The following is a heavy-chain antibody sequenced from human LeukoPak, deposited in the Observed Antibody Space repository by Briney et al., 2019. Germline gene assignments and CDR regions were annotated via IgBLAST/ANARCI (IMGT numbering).Heavy chain of an antibody. J-gene: IGHJ2*01. CDR1: GFTFSPYS. V-gene: IGHV3-21*04. Sequence: GGSLRLSCAASGFTFSPYSMNWVRQAPGKGLEWVSSISSSSSYIYYADSVKGRFTISRDNAKNSLYLQMNSLRAEDTAVYYCARHPSRNYKFDLWGRGTLVTVSS. D-gene: IGHD3-10*01. CDR2: ISSSSSYI. CDR3: ARHPSRNYKFDL.